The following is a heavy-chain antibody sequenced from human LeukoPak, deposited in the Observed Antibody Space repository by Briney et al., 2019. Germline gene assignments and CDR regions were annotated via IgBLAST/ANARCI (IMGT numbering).Heavy chain of an antibody. V-gene: IGHV3-74*01. CDR3: ARDRSEGTPLDP. Sequence: PGGSLRLSCEASGFNVNSYWMHWVRQAPGKGLVWVSLIRIDGSDTDYADSVRGRFTTSRDNAKNALYLQMDSLRVEDTAIYYCARDRSEGTPLDPWGQGTLVTVSS. D-gene: IGHD6-25*01. CDR1: GFNVNSYW. J-gene: IGHJ5*02. CDR2: IRIDGSDT.